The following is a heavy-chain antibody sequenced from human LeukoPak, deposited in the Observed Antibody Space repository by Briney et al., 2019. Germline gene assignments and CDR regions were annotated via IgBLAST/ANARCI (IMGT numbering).Heavy chain of an antibody. V-gene: IGHV3-64D*09. Sequence: GSLRLSCSASGFTFSSFAMHWVRQAPGKGLEYVAAISRNGGSTYYADSVKGRFTISRDNSKSTLYLQMSSLRAEDTAVYLCVKDLRSDFMGVLSRYLSYWGQGTPVTVSS. CDR2: ISRNGGST. D-gene: IGHD2/OR15-2a*01. CDR3: VKDLRSDFMGVLSRYLSY. CDR1: GFTFSSFA. J-gene: IGHJ4*02.